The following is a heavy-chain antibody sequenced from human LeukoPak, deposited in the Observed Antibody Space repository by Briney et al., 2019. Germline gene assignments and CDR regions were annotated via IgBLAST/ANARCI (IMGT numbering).Heavy chain of an antibody. CDR3: ARDGGYDYGDRFDY. Sequence: GGSLRLSCAASGFHVSSHYMSWVRQAPGKGLEWVSVIYSGGDTYYADSVKGRFTISRDNSKNTLYLHMDSLRAEDTAVYYCARDGGYDYGDRFDYWGQGTLVTVSS. CDR1: GFHVSSHY. D-gene: IGHD4-17*01. CDR2: IYSGGDT. V-gene: IGHV3-66*01. J-gene: IGHJ4*02.